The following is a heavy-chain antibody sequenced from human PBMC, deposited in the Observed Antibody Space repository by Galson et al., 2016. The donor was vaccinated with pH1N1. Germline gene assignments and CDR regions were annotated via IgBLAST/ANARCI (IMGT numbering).Heavy chain of an antibody. CDR1: RDTFSSYV. CDR2: IIPIFDTS. Sequence: SVKVSCKASRDTFSSYVFNWVRQAPGHGLEWMGGIIPIFDTSDYAQKFQGRVTITADKSTSTASMELNSLRSEDTAVYYCARNMHLYCSSASCRVYYFDSWCQGTLVTVSS. CDR3: ARNMHLYCSSASCRVYYFDS. J-gene: IGHJ4*02. V-gene: IGHV1-69*06. D-gene: IGHD2-2*01.